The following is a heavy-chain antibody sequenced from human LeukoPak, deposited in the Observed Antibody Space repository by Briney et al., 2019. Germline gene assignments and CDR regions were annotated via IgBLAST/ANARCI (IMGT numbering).Heavy chain of an antibody. CDR2: IYPGDSDT. CDR1: GYSFTSYW. CDR3: ARLPNYYYDSSGFDY. V-gene: IGHV5-51*01. Sequence: GESLKISCKGSGYSFTSYWIGWVRQMPGKGLEWMGIIYPGDSDTRYSPSFQGQVTISADRSISTAYLQWSSLKASDTAMYYCARLPNYYYDSSGFDYWGQGTLVTVSS. J-gene: IGHJ4*02. D-gene: IGHD3-22*01.